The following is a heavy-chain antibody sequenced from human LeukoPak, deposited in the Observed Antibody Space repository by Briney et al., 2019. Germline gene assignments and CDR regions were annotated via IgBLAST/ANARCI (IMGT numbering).Heavy chain of an antibody. Sequence: PGGSLRLSCAASGFTVSSNYMTWVRQAPGKGLEWVSSISSSSSYIYYADSVKGRFTISRDNAKNSLYLQMNSLRAEDTAVYYCARDSSVKSYVTGDFDYWGQGTLVTVSS. CDR1: GFTVSSNY. CDR3: ARDSSVKSYVTGDFDY. V-gene: IGHV3-21*01. J-gene: IGHJ4*02. CDR2: ISSSSSYI. D-gene: IGHD7-27*01.